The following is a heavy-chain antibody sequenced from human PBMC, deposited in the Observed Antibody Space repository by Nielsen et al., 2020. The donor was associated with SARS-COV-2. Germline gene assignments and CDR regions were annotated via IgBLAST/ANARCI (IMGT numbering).Heavy chain of an antibody. CDR2: INPSGGST. CDR3: ARDGSVDTAMDIADY. CDR1: GYTFTSYY. Sequence: ASVKVSCKASGYTFTSYYMHWVRQAPGQGLEWMGIINPSGGSTSYAQKFQGRVTMTRDTSTSTVYMELSSLRSEDTAVYYCARDGSVDTAMDIADYWGQGTLVTVSS. J-gene: IGHJ4*02. V-gene: IGHV1-46*01. D-gene: IGHD5-18*01.